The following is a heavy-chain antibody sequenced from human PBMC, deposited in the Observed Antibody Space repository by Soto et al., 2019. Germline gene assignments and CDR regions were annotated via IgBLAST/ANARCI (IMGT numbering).Heavy chain of an antibody. V-gene: IGHV4-59*08. CDR3: ARLPRTTPYTYSEY. D-gene: IGHD1-1*01. CDR1: GGSSIGYY. J-gene: IGHJ4*02. CDR2: IYYSGST. Sequence: SETLSLTCTVSGGSSIGYYWSWIRQPPGKGLEWIGYIYYSGSTNYNLSLKSRVTISVDTSRNQFSLRLSSVTAADTAVYYCARLPRTTPYTYSEYWGQGTLVTVSS.